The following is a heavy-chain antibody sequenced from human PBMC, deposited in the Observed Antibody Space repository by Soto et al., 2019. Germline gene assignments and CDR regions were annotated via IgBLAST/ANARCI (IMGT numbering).Heavy chain of an antibody. D-gene: IGHD7-27*01. CDR3: ARLETGDSRFFWFDP. J-gene: IGHJ5*01. CDR1: GYTFTGYY. Sequence: ASVKVSCKASGYTFTGYYMHWVRQAPGQGLEWMGWINPNSGGTNYAQKFQGSVTMTRDTSISTAYMELSRLRSDDTALYYCARLETGDSRFFWFDPWGQGTLVPVSS. CDR2: INPNSGGT. V-gene: IGHV1-2*04.